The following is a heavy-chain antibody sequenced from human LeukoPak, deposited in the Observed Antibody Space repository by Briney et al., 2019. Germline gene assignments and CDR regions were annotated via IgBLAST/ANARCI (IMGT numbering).Heavy chain of an antibody. CDR3: VMDMDV. J-gene: IGHJ6*02. CDR1: GFIFSSYW. Sequence: GGSLRLSCAASGFIFSSYWMNWVRQAPGKGLEWVANIKEDGSAKYYVDSVKGRFTISRDNAKNSLYLQMNSLRAEDTAVYYCVMDMDVWGQGTTVTVSS. V-gene: IGHV3-7*05. CDR2: IKEDGSAK.